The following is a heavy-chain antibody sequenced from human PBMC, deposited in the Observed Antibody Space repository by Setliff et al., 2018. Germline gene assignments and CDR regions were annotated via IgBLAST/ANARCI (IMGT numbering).Heavy chain of an antibody. Sequence: ASVKVSCKASGFALSSSGISWVRQAPGQGLEWMGWISVYNGNTNYAQTFQDRVTMTTDTSTNTAYLDLRNLRSDDTAVYYCARLTYNLYYYYLDVWGKGTPVTVSS. CDR2: ISVYNGNT. V-gene: IGHV1-18*01. J-gene: IGHJ6*03. CDR3: ARLTYNLYYYYLDV. CDR1: GFALSSSG. D-gene: IGHD1-1*01.